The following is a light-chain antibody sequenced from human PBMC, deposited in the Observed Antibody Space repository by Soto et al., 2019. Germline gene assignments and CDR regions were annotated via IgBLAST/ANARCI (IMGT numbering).Light chain of an antibody. CDR2: DSS. J-gene: IGKJ2*01. V-gene: IGKV1-9*01. CDR3: QQLSHYPYT. CDR1: HDISSS. Sequence: DIQLTQSPSFLSASVADRVTISCRASHDISSSLAWYQQEPGKPPKLLIYDSSTLPTGVPSRFTGSGSGRKFTLTISGLQFGDFATYYCQQLSHYPYTFGQGTKLEI.